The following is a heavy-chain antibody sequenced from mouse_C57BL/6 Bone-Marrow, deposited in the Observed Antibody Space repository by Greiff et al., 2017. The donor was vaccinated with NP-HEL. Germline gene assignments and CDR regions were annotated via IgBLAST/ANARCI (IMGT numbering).Heavy chain of an antibody. CDR3: AKEGDLAWFAY. D-gene: IGHD2-13*01. CDR2: IWGDGST. V-gene: IGHV2-3*01. CDR1: GFSFTSYG. Sequence: QVQLQQSGPGLVAPSPSLSITCTVSGFSFTSYGVSWVRQPPGKGLEWLGVIWGDGSTNYYSALITRLSISKDNSKSQVYLKLNSLQTDDTATYYWAKEGDLAWFAYWGQGTLVTVSA. J-gene: IGHJ3*01.